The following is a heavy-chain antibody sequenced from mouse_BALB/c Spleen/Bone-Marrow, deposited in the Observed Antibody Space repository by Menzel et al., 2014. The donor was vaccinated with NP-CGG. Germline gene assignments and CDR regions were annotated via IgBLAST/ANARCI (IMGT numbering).Heavy chain of an antibody. Sequence: QVQLQQSGAELVMPGASVKMSCKASGYTFTDYWMHWVKRRPGQGLEWIGAIDTSDSYTSYNQKFKGKATLTVDESSGTAYMQLSSLTSEDSAVYYCARSDYRYDPFAYWGQGTLVTVSA. J-gene: IGHJ3*01. CDR3: ARSDYRYDPFAY. D-gene: IGHD2-14*01. CDR2: IDTSDSYT. CDR1: GYTFTDYW. V-gene: IGHV1-69*01.